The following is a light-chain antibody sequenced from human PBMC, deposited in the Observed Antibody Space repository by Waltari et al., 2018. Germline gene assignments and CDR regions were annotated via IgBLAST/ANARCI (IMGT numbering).Light chain of an antibody. CDR2: KND. Sequence: QSVLTQPPSASGTPGQTVTISCSGNTSNIGQSTVSWYQQVPGTAPKLLIDKNDERPSGVPGRFSGSKSGTSASLAIIGLQSDDDSDYFCATWDVTLNGVVFGGGTRLTVL. V-gene: IGLV1-44*01. CDR1: TSNIGQST. CDR3: ATWDVTLNGVV. J-gene: IGLJ3*02.